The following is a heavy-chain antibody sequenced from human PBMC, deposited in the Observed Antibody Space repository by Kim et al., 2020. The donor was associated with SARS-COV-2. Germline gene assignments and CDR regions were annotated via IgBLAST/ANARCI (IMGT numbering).Heavy chain of an antibody. CDR3: LKGGWGWIWDY. CDR1: GFTFFGHA. Sequence: GGSLRLSCTTSGFTFFGHAMSWVRQAPGKGLEWVSSIYGSDGTTYYVDSVKGRFSISRDDSRNTLYLQMSALRADDTATYYCLKGGWGWIWDYWGQGTLV. CDR2: IYGSDGTT. J-gene: IGHJ4*02. D-gene: IGHD2-21*01. V-gene: IGHV3-23*01.